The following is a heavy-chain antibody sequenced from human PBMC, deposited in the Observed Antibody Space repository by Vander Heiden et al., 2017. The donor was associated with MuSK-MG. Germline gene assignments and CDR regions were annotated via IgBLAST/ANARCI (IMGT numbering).Heavy chain of an antibody. CDR2: IKTKRDGGTI. J-gene: IGHJ3*01. V-gene: IGHV3-15*01. Sequence: EVQLVGSGGGLVNSGGALRLSCEPSASTFGRAPMRWVRQASGKGLEWVGRIKTKRDGGTIEYAAPVKGRFTISRDDSENTLYLQMNSLKIEDTGVYYCTTVLRGSVWGSSHAFDFWGPGTMVTVSS. CDR3: TTVLRGSVWGSSHAFDF. D-gene: IGHD3-16*01. CDR1: ASTFGRAP.